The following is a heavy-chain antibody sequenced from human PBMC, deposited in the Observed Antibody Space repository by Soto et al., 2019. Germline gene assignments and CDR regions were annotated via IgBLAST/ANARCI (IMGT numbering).Heavy chain of an antibody. CDR2: INTNTGNP. V-gene: IGHV7-4-1*01. CDR3: ARVFRGRYAFDYSYGMEG. J-gene: IGHJ6*02. D-gene: IGHD6-19*01. CDR1: GYTFTSYA. Sequence: GASVKVSCKASGYTFTSYAMNWVRQAPGQGLELMGWINTNTGNPTYAQGFTGRFVFSLDTSVSTAYLQICRLKAEDTAVYYRARVFRGRYAFDYSYGMEGWGQGTTVKVPS.